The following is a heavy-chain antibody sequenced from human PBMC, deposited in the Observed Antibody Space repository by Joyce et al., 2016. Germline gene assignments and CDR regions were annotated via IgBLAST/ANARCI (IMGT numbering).Heavy chain of an antibody. D-gene: IGHD1-14*01. J-gene: IGHJ4*02. CDR2: INHRGDT. V-gene: IGHV4-34*01. CDR1: GGSFSAYY. CDR3: ARGAGRAVPGRY. Sequence: QVQLQQWGAGLLKPLETLSLTCAVYGGSFSAYYWSWSRQPPGKGLEWIGEINHRGDTSYNPSLKSRVTISIDTSKNQISLGLTSVTAADTAFYYCARGAGRAVPGRYWGQGTLVTVSS.